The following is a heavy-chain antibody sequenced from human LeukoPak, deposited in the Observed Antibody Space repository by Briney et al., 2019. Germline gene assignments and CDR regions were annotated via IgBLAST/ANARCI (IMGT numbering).Heavy chain of an antibody. CDR1: GFTFSSYA. J-gene: IGHJ6*03. CDR3: AKDTVPAAMYYYYYMDV. CDR2: ISGSGGST. V-gene: IGHV3-23*01. Sequence: PGGSLRLSCAASGFTFSSYAMSWVRQASGKGLEWVSAISGSGGSTYYADSVKGRFTISRDNSKNTLYLQMNSLRAEDTAVYYCAKDTVPAAMYYYYYMDVWGKGTTVTVSS. D-gene: IGHD2-2*01.